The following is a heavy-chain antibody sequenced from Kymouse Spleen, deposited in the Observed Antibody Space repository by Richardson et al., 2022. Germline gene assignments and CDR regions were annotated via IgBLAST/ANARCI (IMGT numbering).Heavy chain of an antibody. CDR1: GFTFDDYA. D-gene: IGHD1-7*01. CDR3: AKDNWNYDDYYYYGMDV. CDR2: ISWNSGSI. Sequence: EVQLVESGGGLVQPGRSLRLSCAASGFTFDDYAMHWVRQAPGKGLEWVSGISWNSGSIGYADSVKGRFTISRDNAKNSLYLQMNSLRAEDTALYYCAKDNWNYDDYYYYGMDVWGQGTTVTVSS. J-gene: IGHJ6*02. V-gene: IGHV3-9*01.